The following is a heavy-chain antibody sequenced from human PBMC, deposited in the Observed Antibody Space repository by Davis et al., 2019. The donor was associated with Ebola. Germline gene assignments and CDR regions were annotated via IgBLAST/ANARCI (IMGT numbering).Heavy chain of an antibody. Sequence: MPSETLSLTCAVYGGSFSGYYWSWIRQPPGKGLEWIGEINHSGSTNYNPSLKSRVTISVDTSKNQFSLKLSSVTAADTAVYYGAILSGSYSAFDIWGQGTMVTVSS. D-gene: IGHD1-26*01. CDR2: INHSGST. CDR1: GGSFSGYY. J-gene: IGHJ3*02. V-gene: IGHV4-34*01. CDR3: AILSGSYSAFDI.